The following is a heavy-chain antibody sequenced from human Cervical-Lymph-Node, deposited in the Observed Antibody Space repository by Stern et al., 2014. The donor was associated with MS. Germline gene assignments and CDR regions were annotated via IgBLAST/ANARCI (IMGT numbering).Heavy chain of an antibody. Sequence: EDQLVESGGGLVQPGGSLRLSCAGSGFTFNTFAITWIRQAPGKGLELFSGSGTDGVTHYADSVKGRFSISRDNSKNTLYLQMDRLRVEDTAVYYCGKDLHYWSADSWGQGTLVTVSS. J-gene: IGHJ5*02. V-gene: IGHV3-23*04. CDR2: SGTDGVT. CDR3: GKDLHYWSADS. D-gene: IGHD1-1*01. CDR1: GFTFNTFA.